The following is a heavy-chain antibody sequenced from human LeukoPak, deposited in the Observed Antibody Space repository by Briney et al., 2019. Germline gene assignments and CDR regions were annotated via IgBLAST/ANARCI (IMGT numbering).Heavy chain of an antibody. CDR1: GGSISSYY. CDR3: ARKGTQDLKLRFLEWSPYWYFDL. J-gene: IGHJ2*01. Sequence: SETLSLTCTVSGGSISSYYWSWIRQPPGKGLEWIGYIYYSGSTNYNPSLKSRVTISVDTSKNQFSLKLSSVTAADTAVYYCARKGTQDLKLRFLEWSPYWYFDLWGRGTLVTVSS. V-gene: IGHV4-59*01. D-gene: IGHD3-3*01. CDR2: IYYSGST.